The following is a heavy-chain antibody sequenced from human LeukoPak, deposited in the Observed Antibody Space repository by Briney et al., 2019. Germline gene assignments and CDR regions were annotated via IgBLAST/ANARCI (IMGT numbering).Heavy chain of an antibody. D-gene: IGHD6-13*01. V-gene: IGHV4-4*07. CDR2: IYIDGST. J-gene: IGHJ6*03. Sequence: SETLSLTXNVSGDSISSYYWSWIRQPAGKGVEWIGRIYIDGSTTYNPSLKSRFTMSVDTSKSQFSLRLTSVTAADTAVYYCARVPYSTRYYMDVWGKGTTVTVSS. CDR3: ARVPYSTRYYMDV. CDR1: GDSISSYY.